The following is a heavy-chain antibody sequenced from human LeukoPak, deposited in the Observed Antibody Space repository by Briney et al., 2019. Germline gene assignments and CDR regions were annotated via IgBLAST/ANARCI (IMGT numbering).Heavy chain of an antibody. CDR3: AKDAGPTSGYYLDY. CDR1: GFTFSNYA. J-gene: IGHJ4*02. Sequence: PGGSLRLSCAASGFTFSNYAMNWVRQAPGKGLEWVSTISESGGNTWYPDSVKGRFTISRDNSKNTLYLQLNSLSAEDTAIYYCAKDAGPTSGYYLDYWGQGTLVTVSS. CDR2: ISESGGNT. V-gene: IGHV3-23*01. D-gene: IGHD5-12*01.